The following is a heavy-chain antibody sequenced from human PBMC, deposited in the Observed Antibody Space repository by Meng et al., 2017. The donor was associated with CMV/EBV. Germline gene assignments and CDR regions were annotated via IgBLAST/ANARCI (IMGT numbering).Heavy chain of an antibody. Sequence: GESLKISCAASGFTFSSYGMHWVRQTPGKGLEWVAFIRYDGSNKYYADSVKGRFTISRDNSKDTLYLQMNSLRAEYTAVYYCAKDRVSQFDYWGQGTLVTASS. J-gene: IGHJ4*02. CDR1: GFTFSSYG. D-gene: IGHD4-11*01. CDR2: IRYDGSNK. CDR3: AKDRVSQFDY. V-gene: IGHV3-30*02.